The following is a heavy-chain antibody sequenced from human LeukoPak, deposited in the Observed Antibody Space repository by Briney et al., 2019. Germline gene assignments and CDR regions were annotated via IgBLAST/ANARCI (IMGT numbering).Heavy chain of an antibody. CDR3: ARVAGRKDVDY. D-gene: IGHD6-19*01. Sequence: GGSLRLSCAASGFTVSSNYMSWVRQAPGKGLEWVSVIYSGGSTYYADSVKGRFPISRDNSKNTLYLQMNSLRAEDTAVYYCARVAGRKDVDYWGQGTLVTVSS. CDR2: IYSGGST. J-gene: IGHJ4*02. CDR1: GFTVSSNY. V-gene: IGHV3-66*01.